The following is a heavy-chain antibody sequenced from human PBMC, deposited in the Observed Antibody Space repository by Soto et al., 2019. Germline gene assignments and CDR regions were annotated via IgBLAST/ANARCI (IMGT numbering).Heavy chain of an antibody. V-gene: IGHV1-46*01. J-gene: IGHJ6*02. CDR1: GYTFINYY. CDR2: INPNGGST. Sequence: GASVKVSCKASGYTFINYYMHWVRQAPGQGLEWMGIINPNGGSTTYAQKFQGRVTLTRDTSTNTVNMELSSLRSDDTAVYYCARRAARPGYYGMDVWGQGTTVTVSS. CDR3: ARRAARPGYYGMDV. D-gene: IGHD6-6*01.